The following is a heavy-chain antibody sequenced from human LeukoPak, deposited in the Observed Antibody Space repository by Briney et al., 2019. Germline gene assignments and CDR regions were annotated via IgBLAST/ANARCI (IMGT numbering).Heavy chain of an antibody. CDR2: IYPGDSDT. CDR3: AGPSTHYYDSSGHGVV. V-gene: IGHV5-51*01. J-gene: IGHJ4*02. Sequence: GESLKISCKGSGYSFTSYWIGWVRQMPGKGLEWMGIIYPGDSDTRYSPSFQGQVTISADKSISTAYLQWSSLKASDTAMYYCAGPSTHYYDSSGHGVVWGQGTLVTVSS. CDR1: GYSFTSYW. D-gene: IGHD3-22*01.